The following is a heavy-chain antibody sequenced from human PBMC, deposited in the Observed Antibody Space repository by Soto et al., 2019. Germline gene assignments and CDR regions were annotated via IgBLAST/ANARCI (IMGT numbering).Heavy chain of an antibody. Sequence: GGSLRLSCAASGFTVSSNYMSWVRQAPGKGLEGVSVIYSGGSTYYADSGKGRFTISRDNSKNTLYLQMNGLRAEDTAVYYCARDRYGMDVWGQGTTVTVSS. CDR1: GFTVSSNY. CDR3: ARDRYGMDV. CDR2: IYSGGST. V-gene: IGHV3-53*01. J-gene: IGHJ6*02.